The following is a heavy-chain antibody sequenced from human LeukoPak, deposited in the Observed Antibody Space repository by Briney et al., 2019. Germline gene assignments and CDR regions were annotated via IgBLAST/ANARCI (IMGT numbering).Heavy chain of an antibody. CDR1: GVSISSGDYY. D-gene: IGHD3-9*01. CDR2: VYHSGST. J-gene: IGHJ4*02. Sequence: YPSETLSLTCTVSGVSISSGDYYWSWIRQPPGKVLEWIGYVYHSGSTYYSPPLRNRVTLSVDTSKNQFSLKLSSVTAADTAVYYCARVTGGYFDWLLSGGYFDYWGQGTLVTVSS. CDR3: ARVTGGYFDWLLSGGYFDY. V-gene: IGHV4-30-4*01.